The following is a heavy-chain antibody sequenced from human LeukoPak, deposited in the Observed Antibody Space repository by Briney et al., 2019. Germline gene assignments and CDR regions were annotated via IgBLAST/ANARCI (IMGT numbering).Heavy chain of an antibody. CDR3: ARGPLNDYDSSGYYLNWFDP. CDR2: ISAYNGNT. V-gene: IGHV1-18*01. CDR1: GYTFTSYG. Sequence: ASVKVSCKASGYTFTSYGISWVRQAPGQGLEWMGWISAYNGNTNYAQKLQGRVTITADKSTSTAYMELSSLRSEDTAVYYCARGPLNDYDSSGYYLNWFDPWGQGTLVTVSS. J-gene: IGHJ5*02. D-gene: IGHD3-22*01.